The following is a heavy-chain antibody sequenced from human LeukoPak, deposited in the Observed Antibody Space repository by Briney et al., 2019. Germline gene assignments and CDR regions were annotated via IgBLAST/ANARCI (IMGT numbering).Heavy chain of an antibody. CDR2: INWNGGST. J-gene: IGHJ3*02. Sequence: GGSLRLSCAASGFTFDDYGMSWVRQAPGKGLEWVSGINWNGGSTGYADSVKGRFTISRDNAKNSLYLQMNSLRAEDTALYHCARANPSSGSYRGYDAFDIWGQGTMVTVSS. D-gene: IGHD1-26*01. V-gene: IGHV3-20*01. CDR3: ARANPSSGSYRGYDAFDI. CDR1: GFTFDDYG.